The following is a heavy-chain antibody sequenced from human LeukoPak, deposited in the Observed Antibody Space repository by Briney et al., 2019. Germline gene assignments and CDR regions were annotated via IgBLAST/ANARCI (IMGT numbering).Heavy chain of an antibody. J-gene: IGHJ4*02. V-gene: IGHV4-30-2*01. CDR3: ARGWVRGASPFGY. D-gene: IGHD3-10*01. Sequence: SETLSLTCAVCGDSICRGGYLWRWLRQPPGKGLERLKYIYHSGSLYYNPSLPSQLTISLHRHNNKSSLMLSSVTAVDTAVYYCARGWVRGASPFGYWGQGTLVTVSS. CDR2: IYHSGSL. CDR1: GDSICRGGYL.